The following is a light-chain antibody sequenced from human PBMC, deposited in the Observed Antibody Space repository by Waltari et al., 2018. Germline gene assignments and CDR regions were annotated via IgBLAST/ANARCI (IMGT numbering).Light chain of an antibody. V-gene: IGKV3-20*01. Sequence: EIVLTQSPGTLYLSPGETATLPCRASQSVTSNYLAWYQQKPGQAPRLLVYRASSRFTGIPDRFSGSGSGTEFSLTISRVEPEDFAVYYCQQLGSSPWTFGQGTRIEIK. CDR1: QSVTSNY. CDR3: QQLGSSPWT. J-gene: IGKJ1*01. CDR2: RAS.